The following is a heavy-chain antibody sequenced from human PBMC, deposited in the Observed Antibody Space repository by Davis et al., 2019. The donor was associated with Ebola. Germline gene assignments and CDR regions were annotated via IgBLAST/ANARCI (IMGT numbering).Heavy chain of an antibody. CDR3: ARELVGPRRPPISISAFDI. Sequence: PGGSLRLSCAASGFTFSSYSMNWVRQAPGKGLEWVSYISSSSSTIYYADSVKGRFTISRDNAKNSLYLQMNSLRDEDTAVYYCARELVGPRRPPISISAFDIWGQGTMVTVSS. V-gene: IGHV3-48*02. D-gene: IGHD1-26*01. CDR2: ISSSSSTI. CDR1: GFTFSSYS. J-gene: IGHJ3*02.